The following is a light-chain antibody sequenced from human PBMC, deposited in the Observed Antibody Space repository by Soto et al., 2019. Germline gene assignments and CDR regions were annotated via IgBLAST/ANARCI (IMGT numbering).Light chain of an antibody. Sequence: DIQMTQSPSALSASIGDRVTITCRASQSISIWLAWYQQKPGKAPKLLIYAASRLESGVPSRFSGSGSGTEFTLTISSLQPDDFATYYCHHYITYSTFGQGTRVDVK. V-gene: IGKV1-5*03. CDR3: HHYITYST. CDR1: QSISIW. CDR2: AAS. J-gene: IGKJ1*01.